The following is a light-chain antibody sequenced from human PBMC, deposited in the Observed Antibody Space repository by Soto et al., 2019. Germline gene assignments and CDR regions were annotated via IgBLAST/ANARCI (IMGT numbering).Light chain of an antibody. V-gene: IGKV3-15*01. CDR3: QQYNDWQT. CDR2: GAS. J-gene: IGKJ1*01. Sequence: EIVMTQAPAAASETTGERATLSCRASQYVSTNLAWYRQEPGQPPRLLIYGASTRATGTPARFTGSGSGTEFTLIISSLQSEDLGIYYCQQYNDWQTFGQGTKVDIK. CDR1: QYVSTN.